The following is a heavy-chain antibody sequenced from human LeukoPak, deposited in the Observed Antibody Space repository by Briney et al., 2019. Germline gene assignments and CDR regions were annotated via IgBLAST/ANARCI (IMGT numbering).Heavy chain of an antibody. D-gene: IGHD6-13*01. CDR2: IYYSGST. V-gene: IGHV4-61*01. Sequence: SETLSLTCTVSGGSVSSGSYYWSWIRQPPGKGLEWIGYIYYSGSTNYNPSLKSRVTISVDTSKNQFSLKLSSVTAADTAVYYCARGRGSSSEFDYWGQGTLVTVSS. CDR1: GGSVSSGSYY. CDR3: ARGRGSSSEFDY. J-gene: IGHJ4*02.